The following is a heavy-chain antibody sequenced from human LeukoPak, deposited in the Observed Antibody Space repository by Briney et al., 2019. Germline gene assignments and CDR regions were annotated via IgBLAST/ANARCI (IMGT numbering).Heavy chain of an antibody. CDR2: MFSGGSR. J-gene: IGHJ3*02. V-gene: IGHV3-66*01. CDR3: ARDPGHEGFDI. Sequence: PGGSLRLSCAVSGFTVSSNDMSWIRQPEGKGLEWVQVMFSGGSRDYADSVKGRVTISGDISKNRLYLQMNGLRDDDTAVCYCARDPGHEGFDIWGQGTMVTVSS. CDR1: GFTVSSND.